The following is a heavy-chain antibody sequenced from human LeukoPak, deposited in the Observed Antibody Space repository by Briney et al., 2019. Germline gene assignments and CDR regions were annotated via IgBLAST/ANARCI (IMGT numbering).Heavy chain of an antibody. CDR1: GGSISSYY. V-gene: IGHV4-59*08. Sequence: SETLSLTCTASGGSISSYYWSWIRQTPGKGLEWIGYIYHSGNTNYNPSLKSRVTISVDSSKNQFSLKLSSVTAADTAVYYCARHGGFVPYFDYWGQGTLVTVSS. CDR2: IYHSGNT. D-gene: IGHD3-16*01. J-gene: IGHJ4*02. CDR3: ARHGGFVPYFDY.